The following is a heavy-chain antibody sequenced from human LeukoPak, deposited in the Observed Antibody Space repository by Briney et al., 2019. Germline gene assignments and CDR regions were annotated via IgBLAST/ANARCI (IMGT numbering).Heavy chain of an antibody. CDR3: ARDLTSTGGYYYYGMDV. CDR1: GYTFTSYY. Sequence: ASVKVSCKASGYTFTSYYMHWVRQAPGQGLEWMGIINPSGGSTSYAQKFQGRVTMTRDTSTSTVYMVLSSLRSEDTAVYYCARDLTSTGGYYYYGMDVWGQGTTVTVSS. V-gene: IGHV1-46*01. CDR2: INPSGGST. J-gene: IGHJ6*02. D-gene: IGHD7-27*01.